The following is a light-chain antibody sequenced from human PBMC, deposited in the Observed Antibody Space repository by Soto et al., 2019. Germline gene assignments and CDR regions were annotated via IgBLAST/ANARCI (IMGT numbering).Light chain of an antibody. CDR1: SSDIGNHNR. CDR2: EVG. CDR3: SIYTSSSTYV. Sequence: QSVLTQPPPVSGSRGQSVTISCTGTSSDIGNHNRVSWYQQPPGTAPKLMIYEVGNRPSGVPERFSGSKSGNTASLTISGLQAEDEADYYCSIYTSSSTYVFGTGTKVTVL. V-gene: IGLV2-18*01. J-gene: IGLJ1*01.